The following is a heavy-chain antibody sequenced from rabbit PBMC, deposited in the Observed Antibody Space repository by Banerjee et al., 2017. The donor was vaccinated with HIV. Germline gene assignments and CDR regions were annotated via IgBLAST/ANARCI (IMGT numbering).Heavy chain of an antibody. J-gene: IGHJ4*01. V-gene: IGHV1S40*01. CDR1: GFSFSSSQW. CDR3: ARGVDSSGWGYNL. Sequence: QSLEESGGDLVKPGASLTLTCTASGFSFSSSQWICWVRQAPGKGLEWIACIDAGGSDTTYYASWAKGRLTISKASSTTVTLQMTSLTVADTATYFCARGVDSSGWGYNLWGPGTLVTVS. CDR2: IDAGGSDTT. D-gene: IGHD4-1*01.